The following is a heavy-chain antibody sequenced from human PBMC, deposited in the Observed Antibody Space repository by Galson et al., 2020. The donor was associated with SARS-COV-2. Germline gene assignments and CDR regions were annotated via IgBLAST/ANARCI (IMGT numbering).Heavy chain of an antibody. D-gene: IGHD3-22*01. J-gene: IGHJ3*02. CDR3: ARDRVMSDSSGYYYEDDAFDI. V-gene: IGHV1-18*01. Sequence: ASVKVSCTASGYTFTSYGISWVRQAPGQGLEWMGWISAYNGNTNYAQKLQGRVTMTTDTSTSTAYMELRSLRSDDTAVYYCARDRVMSDSSGYYYEDDAFDIWGQGTMVTVSS. CDR2: ISAYNGNT. CDR1: GYTFTSYG.